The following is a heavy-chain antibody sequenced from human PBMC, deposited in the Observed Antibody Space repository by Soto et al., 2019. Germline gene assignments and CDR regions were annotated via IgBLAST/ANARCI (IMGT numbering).Heavy chain of an antibody. CDR1: GFTFGDYA. CDR2: IRSKAYGGTT. Sequence: GGSLRLSCTASGFTFGDYAMSWFRQAPGKGLEWVGFIRSKAYGGTTEYAASVKGRFTISRDNAKNSLYLQMNSLRAEDTAVYYCARADSGYAHGYYYYGMDVWGQGTTVTVSS. J-gene: IGHJ6*02. D-gene: IGHD5-12*01. V-gene: IGHV3-49*03. CDR3: ARADSGYAHGYYYYGMDV.